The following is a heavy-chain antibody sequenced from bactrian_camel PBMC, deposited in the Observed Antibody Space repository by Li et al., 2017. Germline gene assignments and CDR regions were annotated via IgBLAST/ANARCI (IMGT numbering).Heavy chain of an antibody. D-gene: IGHD5*01. V-gene: IGHV3S54*01. CDR1: GHTRSNYC. Sequence: HVQLVESGGGSVQAGESLNLSCSISGHTRSNYCMGWFSQRPGHEREGVAVIDTTGYRTYSDSVKGRFTISGASARNTVSLQMNSLRPEDTGMYYCAASVGACYGRLGFGLDSRDFRHWGQGTQVTVS. J-gene: IGHJ4*01. CDR3: AASVGACYGRLGFGLDSRDFRH. CDR2: IDTTGYRT.